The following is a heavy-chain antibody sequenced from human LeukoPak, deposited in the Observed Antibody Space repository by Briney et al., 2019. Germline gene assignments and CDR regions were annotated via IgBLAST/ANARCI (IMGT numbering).Heavy chain of an antibody. D-gene: IGHD6-13*01. V-gene: IGHV1-2*02. CDR2: INPNSGGT. J-gene: IGHJ4*02. CDR1: GYTFTGYY. Sequence: ASVKVSCKASGYTFTGYYMHWVRQAPGQGLEWMGWINPNSGGTNYAQKFQGRVTMTRDTSISTAYMELSRLRSDDTAVYYCARDVPPYSSSWDRARIGFPFDYWGQGTLVTVSS. CDR3: ARDVPPYSSSWDRARIGFPFDY.